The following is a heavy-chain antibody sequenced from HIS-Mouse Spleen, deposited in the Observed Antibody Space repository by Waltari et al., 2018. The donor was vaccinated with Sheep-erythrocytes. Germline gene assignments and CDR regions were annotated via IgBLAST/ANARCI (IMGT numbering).Heavy chain of an antibody. V-gene: IGHV4-34*01. Sequence: QVQLQQWGAGLLKPSETLSLTCAVYGWSFSGYYWSWIRQPPGKGLEWIGEINHSGRTNYNPSLKSRVTISVDTSKNQFSLKLSSVTAADTAVYYCARALSIAARPNWFDPWGQGTLVTVSS. J-gene: IGHJ5*02. D-gene: IGHD6-6*01. CDR3: ARALSIAARPNWFDP. CDR1: GWSFSGYY. CDR2: INHSGRT.